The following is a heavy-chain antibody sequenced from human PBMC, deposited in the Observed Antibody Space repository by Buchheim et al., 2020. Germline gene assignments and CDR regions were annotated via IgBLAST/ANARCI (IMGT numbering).Heavy chain of an antibody. CDR1: GFTFSSYA. CDR3: AKLTLVVPAAIPVEQPIDY. CDR2: ISGSGGST. Sequence: EVQLLESGGGLVQPGGSLRLSCAASGFTFSSYAMSWVRQAPGKGLEWVSAISGSGGSTYYADSVKGRFTISRDNSKNTLYLQMNSLRAEDTAVYYCAKLTLVVPAAIPVEQPIDYWGQGTL. D-gene: IGHD2-2*02. J-gene: IGHJ4*02. V-gene: IGHV3-23*01.